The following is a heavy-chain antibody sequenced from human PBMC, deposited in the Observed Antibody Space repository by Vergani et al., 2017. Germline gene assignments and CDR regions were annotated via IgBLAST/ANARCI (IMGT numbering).Heavy chain of an antibody. J-gene: IGHJ4*02. Sequence: QVQLVQSGAEVKKPGASVKVSCKASGYTFTSYYMHWVRQAPGQGLEWMGIINPSGDSTSYAQKFQGRVTMTRDTSTSTVYMELSSLRSEDTAVYYCARDYYGSGSYSPNDYWGQGTLVTVSS. CDR1: GYTFTSYY. CDR2: INPSGDST. D-gene: IGHD3-10*01. CDR3: ARDYYGSGSYSPNDY. V-gene: IGHV1-46*01.